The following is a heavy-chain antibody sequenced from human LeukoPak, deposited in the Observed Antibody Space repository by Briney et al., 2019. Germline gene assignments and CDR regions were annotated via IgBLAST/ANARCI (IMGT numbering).Heavy chain of an antibody. D-gene: IGHD3-22*01. J-gene: IGHJ4*02. CDR2: ISGSGGST. V-gene: IGHV3-23*01. Sequence: GGSLRLSCAPSVFTFNIHAMRGAPQAPGKGLEWVSAISGSGGSTYYADSVMGRFTISRDNSKYPLYLQMNSVSAEDTAVYYCAFNGGYYDSTGYYYFDYWGQGTLVTVSS. CDR3: AFNGGYYDSTGYYYFDY. CDR1: VFTFNIHA.